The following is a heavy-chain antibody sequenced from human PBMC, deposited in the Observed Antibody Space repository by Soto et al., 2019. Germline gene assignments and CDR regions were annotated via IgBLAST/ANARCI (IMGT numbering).Heavy chain of an antibody. V-gene: IGHV3-33*01. CDR2: IWYDGSNK. CDR3: ARDKSSSWPFVEYCMDV. Sequence: QVQLVESGGGVVQPGRSLRLSCAASGFTFSSYGMHWVRQAPGKGLEWVAVIWYDGSNKYYADSVKGRFTISKDNSKNTLYMQMNSLRAEDTAGYYCARDKSSSWPFVEYCMDVSGQWTTVSVSS. D-gene: IGHD6-13*01. CDR1: GFTFSSYG. J-gene: IGHJ6*02.